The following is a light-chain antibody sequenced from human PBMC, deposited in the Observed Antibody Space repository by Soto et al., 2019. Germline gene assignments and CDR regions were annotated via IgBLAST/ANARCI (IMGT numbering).Light chain of an antibody. V-gene: IGLV1-40*01. Sequence: QSVLTQPPSVSGAPGQRVTISCTGSSSNIVAGYDVHWYQQLPGTAPKLLIYGNNNRPSGVPDRFSGSKSGTSASLANTGLQAEDEADYYCQSYASSLSGSVFGGGTKLTVL. J-gene: IGLJ2*01. CDR1: SSNIVAGYD. CDR3: QSYASSLSGSV. CDR2: GNN.